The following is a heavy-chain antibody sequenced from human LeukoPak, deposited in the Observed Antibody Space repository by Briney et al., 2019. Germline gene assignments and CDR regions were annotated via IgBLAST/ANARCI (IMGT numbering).Heavy chain of an antibody. Sequence: QPGGSLRLSCAASGFTFRTYEMSWVRQAPGKGLEWVSYISGTSSIIHYADSVKGRFTISRDNAKNSLYLQMNSLRAEDTAVYYRARDLNYGNSNPYYFDYWGPGTLVTVSS. J-gene: IGHJ4*02. V-gene: IGHV3-48*03. CDR3: ARDLNYGNSNPYYFDY. CDR1: GFTFRTYE. D-gene: IGHD4-23*01. CDR2: ISGTSSII.